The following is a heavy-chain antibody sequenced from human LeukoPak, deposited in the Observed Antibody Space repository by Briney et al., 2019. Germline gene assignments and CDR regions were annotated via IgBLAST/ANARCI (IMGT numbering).Heavy chain of an antibody. Sequence: GASVKVSCKASGYIFTSYGISWVRQAPGQGLEWMGWISVYNGNTNYAQKLQGRVTMTTDTSTSTAYMELRSLRSDDTAVYYCARPGLWFGESLGAFDIWGQGTMVTASS. CDR1: GYIFTSYG. CDR3: ARPGLWFGESLGAFDI. V-gene: IGHV1-18*01. CDR2: ISVYNGNT. J-gene: IGHJ3*02. D-gene: IGHD3-10*01.